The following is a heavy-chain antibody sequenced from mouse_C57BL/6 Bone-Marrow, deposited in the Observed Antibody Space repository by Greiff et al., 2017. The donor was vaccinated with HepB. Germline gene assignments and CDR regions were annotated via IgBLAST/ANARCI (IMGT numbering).Heavy chain of an antibody. D-gene: IGHD1-1*01. CDR3: ARKILRDWYFDV. V-gene: IGHV1-42*01. Sequence: VQLQQSGPELVKPGASVKISCKASGYSFTGYYMNWVKQSPEKSLEWIGEINPSTGGTTYNQKFKAKATLTVDKSSSTAYMQLKSLTSEDSAVYYCARKILRDWYFDVWGTGTTVTVSS. CDR1: GYSFTGYY. CDR2: INPSTGGT. J-gene: IGHJ1*03.